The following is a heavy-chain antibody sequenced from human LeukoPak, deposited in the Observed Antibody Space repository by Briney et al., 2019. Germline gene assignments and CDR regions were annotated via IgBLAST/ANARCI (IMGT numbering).Heavy chain of an antibody. Sequence: PSETLSLTCTVSGGSISSYYWSWLRQPPGQGLEWIGYIYYSGSTNYNPSLKSRVTISVDTSKNQFSLKLSSVTAADTAVYYCARDRSGDCSSTSCYQQGPHYYYYGMDVWGQGTTVTVSS. CDR1: GGSISSYY. CDR3: ARDRSGDCSSTSCYQQGPHYYYYGMDV. D-gene: IGHD2-2*01. V-gene: IGHV4-59*01. CDR2: IYYSGST. J-gene: IGHJ6*02.